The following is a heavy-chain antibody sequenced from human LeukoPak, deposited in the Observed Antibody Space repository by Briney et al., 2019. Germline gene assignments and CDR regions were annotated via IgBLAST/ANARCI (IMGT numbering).Heavy chain of an antibody. J-gene: IGHJ4*02. CDR3: ARPQARYSSYPFDY. V-gene: IGHV4-34*01. Sequence: SETLSLTCTVSGGSISSYYWSWIRQPPGKGLEWIGEINHSGSTNYNPSLKSRVTISVDTSKNQFSLKLSSVTAADTAVYYCARPQARYSSYPFDYWGQGTLVTVSS. CDR1: GGSISSYY. CDR2: INHSGST. D-gene: IGHD6-13*01.